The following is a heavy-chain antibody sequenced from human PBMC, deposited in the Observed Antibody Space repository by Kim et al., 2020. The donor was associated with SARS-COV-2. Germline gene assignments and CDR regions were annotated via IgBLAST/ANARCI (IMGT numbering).Heavy chain of an antibody. V-gene: IGHV4-34*01. J-gene: IGHJ4*02. CDR3: ARGVSGSVTYYNFYDY. D-gene: IGHD3-10*01. Sequence: SLKSRVTISVDTSKNQFALRLSSVTAADTAVYYCARGVSGSVTYYNFYDYWGQGTLVTVSS.